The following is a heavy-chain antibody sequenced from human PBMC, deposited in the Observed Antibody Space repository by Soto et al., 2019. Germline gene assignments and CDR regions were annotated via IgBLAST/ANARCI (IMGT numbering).Heavy chain of an antibody. CDR2: ISYDGSDK. J-gene: IGHJ4*02. CDR1: GFNFRSYA. D-gene: IGHD1-26*01. CDR3: ARAEARWEERGLGGSSDY. V-gene: IGHV3-30-3*01. Sequence: QVQLVESGGGVVQPGRSLRLSCAASGFNFRSYAMHWVRQAPGKGLEWVAVISYDGSDKYYADSVKGRFTISRDNSKNTLYLQMNSLRAEETAVYYCARAEARWEERGLGGSSDYWGQGTLVTVSS.